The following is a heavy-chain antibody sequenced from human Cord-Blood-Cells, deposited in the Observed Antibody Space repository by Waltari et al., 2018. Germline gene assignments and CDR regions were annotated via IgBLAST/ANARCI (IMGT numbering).Heavy chain of an antibody. J-gene: IGHJ2*01. CDR1: GFTFSSYW. CDR3: ARESPPDYWYFDL. V-gene: IGHV3-74*01. Sequence: EVQLVESGGGLVQPGGSLRLSCAASGFTFSSYWMHWVRQAPGKGLVCVSRINSDGSSTSYADSVKGRFTISRDNAKNTLYLQMNSLRAEDTAVYYCARESPPDYWYFDLWGRGTLVTVSS. CDR2: INSDGSST.